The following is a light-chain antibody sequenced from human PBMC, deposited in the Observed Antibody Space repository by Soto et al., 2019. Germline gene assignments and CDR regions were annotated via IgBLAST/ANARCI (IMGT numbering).Light chain of an antibody. CDR1: HSVDSN. CDR3: QQYGYSPIT. V-gene: IGKV3D-15*01. CDR2: GAS. Sequence: EIEMTQSPATLSVSPGEGATLSCRASHSVDSNLAWYQQKPGQAPRLLIYGASTRPTGIPARFSGSGSGADFTLTISRLEPEDFAVYYCQQYGYSPITFGQGTRLEIK. J-gene: IGKJ5*01.